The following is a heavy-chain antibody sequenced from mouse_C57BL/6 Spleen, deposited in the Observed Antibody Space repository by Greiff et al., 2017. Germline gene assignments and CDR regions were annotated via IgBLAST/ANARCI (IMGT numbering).Heavy chain of an antibody. CDR1: GFSLTSYG. CDR3: ARDGRWLFAY. Sequence: VMLVESGPGLVQPSQSLSITCTVSGFSLTSYGVHWVRQSPGKGLEWLGVIWSGGSTDYNAAFISRLSISKDNSKSQVFFKMNSLQADDTAIYYCARDGRWLFAYWGQGTLVTVSA. J-gene: IGHJ3*01. V-gene: IGHV2-2*01. CDR2: IWSGGST. D-gene: IGHD2-3*01.